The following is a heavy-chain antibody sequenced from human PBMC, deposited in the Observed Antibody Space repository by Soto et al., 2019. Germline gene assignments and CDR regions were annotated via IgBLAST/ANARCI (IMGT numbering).Heavy chain of an antibody. CDR2: ISYDGSNK. D-gene: IGHD6-6*01. CDR3: AKEGYSSSSYYYYYMDV. V-gene: IGHV3-30*18. Sequence: GGSLRLSCAASGFTFSSYGMHWVRQAPGKGLEWVAVISYDGSNKYYADSVKGRFTISGDNSKNTLYLQMNSLRAEDTAVYYCAKEGYSSSSYYYYYMDVWGKGTTVTVSS. J-gene: IGHJ6*03. CDR1: GFTFSSYG.